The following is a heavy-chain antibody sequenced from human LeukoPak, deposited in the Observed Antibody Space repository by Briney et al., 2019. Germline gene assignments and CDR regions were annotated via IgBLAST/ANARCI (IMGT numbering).Heavy chain of an antibody. Sequence: SQTLSLTCTVSGDSISSGSYYWSWIRQPAGKGLEWIGRIYTSGSTNYNPSLKSRVTISVDTSKNQFSLKLSSVTAADTAVYYCAREGMSSSWHQRRDKYFQHWGQGTLVTVSS. V-gene: IGHV4-61*02. CDR3: AREGMSSSWHQRRDKYFQH. D-gene: IGHD6-13*01. J-gene: IGHJ1*01. CDR1: GDSISSGSYY. CDR2: IYTSGST.